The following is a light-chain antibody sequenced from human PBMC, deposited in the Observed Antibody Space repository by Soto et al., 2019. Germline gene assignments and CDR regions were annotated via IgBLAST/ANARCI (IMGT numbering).Light chain of an antibody. V-gene: IGLV2-23*02. Sequence: QSALTQPASVSGSPGQSITISCTRPSSDVWNFNFVSWYQQHPDKAPQVLIYEVTKRPPGVSNRFSGSKSGNTASLTISGLQADDEADYYCYSDAGSSSYVFGTGTKLTVL. J-gene: IGLJ1*01. CDR1: SSDVWNFNF. CDR2: EVT. CDR3: YSDAGSSSYV.